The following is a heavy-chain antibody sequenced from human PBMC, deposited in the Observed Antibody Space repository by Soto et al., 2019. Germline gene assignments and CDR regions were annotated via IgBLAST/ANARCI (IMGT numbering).Heavy chain of an antibody. V-gene: IGHV1-3*01. CDR2: INPDNGNT. CDR1: GYTFTRYT. D-gene: IGHD2-15*01. J-gene: IGHJ5*02. Sequence: ASVKVSCKASGYTFTRYTMNWVRQAPGQRLEWMGWINPDNGNTKSSQKFQDRVIITRDTSASTAYMDLSSLRSEDTAVYYCARGIATGQLDPWGQGALVTVSS. CDR3: ARGIATGQLDP.